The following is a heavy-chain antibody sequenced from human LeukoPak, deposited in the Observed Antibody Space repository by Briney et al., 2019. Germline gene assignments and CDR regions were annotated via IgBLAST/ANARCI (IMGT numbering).Heavy chain of an antibody. Sequence: GESLKVSCQGSGYRFTSYWIAWVRQMPGKGLEWMGMIYPGDSDTRYSPSFQGQVTISADKSISTTYFQWSSLKASDTAMYYCARHGSSSWPVDYWGQGTLVTVSS. CDR1: GYRFTSYW. V-gene: IGHV5-51*01. CDR3: ARHGSSSWPVDY. D-gene: IGHD6-13*01. CDR2: IYPGDSDT. J-gene: IGHJ4*02.